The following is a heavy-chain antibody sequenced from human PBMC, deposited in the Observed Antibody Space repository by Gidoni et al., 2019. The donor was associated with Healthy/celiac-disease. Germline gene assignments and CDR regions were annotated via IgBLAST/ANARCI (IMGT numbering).Heavy chain of an antibody. CDR1: GYTFTSYG. Sequence: QVQLVQSGAEVKKPGASVKVSCKASGYTFTSYGLSWVRQAPGQGLEWMGWISAYNGNTNYAQKLQGRVTMTTDTSTSTAYMELRSLRSDDTAVYYCAKDSDYGGYMYAFDIWGQGTMVTVSS. J-gene: IGHJ3*02. D-gene: IGHD4-17*01. V-gene: IGHV1-18*01. CDR3: AKDSDYGGYMYAFDI. CDR2: ISAYNGNT.